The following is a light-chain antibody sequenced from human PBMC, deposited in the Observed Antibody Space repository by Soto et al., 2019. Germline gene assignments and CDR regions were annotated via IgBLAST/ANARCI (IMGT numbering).Light chain of an antibody. CDR2: EVS. V-gene: IGLV2-14*01. CDR1: TSDVGGYNY. CDR3: SSYTSSSTLV. Sequence: QSALTQPASVCGSPGQSITIPCTGTTSDVGGYNYVSRYQQHPGKAPKLMIYEVSNRPSGVSNRFSGSKSGNTASLTISGLQAEDEADYYCSSYTSSSTLVFGTGTKLTVL. J-gene: IGLJ1*01.